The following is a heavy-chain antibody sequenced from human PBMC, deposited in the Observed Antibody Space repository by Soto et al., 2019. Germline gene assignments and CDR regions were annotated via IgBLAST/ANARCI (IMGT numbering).Heavy chain of an antibody. CDR1: GFTLRTAW. V-gene: IGHV3-15*07. J-gene: IGHJ6*02. CDR3: ATEPYFYDSSGVDV. Sequence: EVQLVESGGGLVKPGGSLRLACAASGFTLRTAWMNWVRQAPGKGLEWVGRIKRESDGGTTDYGVSVRGRFTISRDESQNTLYLQMNSLATEDTAVYYCATEPYFYDSSGVDVWGQGTTVTVSS. CDR2: IKRESDGGTT.